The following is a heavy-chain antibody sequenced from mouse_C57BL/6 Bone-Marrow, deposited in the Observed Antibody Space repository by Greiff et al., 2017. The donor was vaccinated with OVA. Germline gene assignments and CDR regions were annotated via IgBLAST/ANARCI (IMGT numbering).Heavy chain of an antibody. J-gene: IGHJ3*01. CDR2: INPGSGGT. V-gene: IGHV1-54*01. CDR3: AKDSSGYAWFAY. Sequence: VQLQQSGAELVRPGPSVKVSCKASGYAFTNYLIEWVKQRPGQGLEWIGVINPGSGGTNYNEKFKGKATLTADKSSSTAYMQLSSLTSEDSAVYFCAKDSSGYAWFAYWGQGTLVTVSA. D-gene: IGHD3-2*02. CDR1: GYAFTNYL.